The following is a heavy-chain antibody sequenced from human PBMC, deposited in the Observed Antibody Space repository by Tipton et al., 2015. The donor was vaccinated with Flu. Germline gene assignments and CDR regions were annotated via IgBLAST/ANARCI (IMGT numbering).Heavy chain of an antibody. CDR2: IYTSGST. Sequence: TLSLTCTVSGGSISSGSYYWTWIRQPAGKGLEWIGRIYTSGSTNYNPSLKSRVTISMDTSKNQFSLKLSSVTAADTAVYFCARDPGGYDYGYVDYWGQGTLVTVSS. D-gene: IGHD3-16*01. CDR1: GGSISSGSYY. CDR3: ARDPGGYDYGYVDY. J-gene: IGHJ4*02. V-gene: IGHV4-61*02.